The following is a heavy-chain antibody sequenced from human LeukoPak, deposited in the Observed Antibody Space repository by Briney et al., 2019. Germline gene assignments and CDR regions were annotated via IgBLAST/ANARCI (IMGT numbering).Heavy chain of an antibody. J-gene: IGHJ4*02. V-gene: IGHV4-39*07. D-gene: IGHD1-26*01. CDR1: GGSISSSSYY. CDR2: IYYSGST. CDR3: ARYNSDFDY. Sequence: PSETLSLTCTVSGGSISSSSYYWGWIRQPPGKGLEWIGSIYYSGSTYYNPSLKSRVTISVDTSKNQFSLKLSSVTAADTAVYYCARYNSDFDYWGQGTLVTVSS.